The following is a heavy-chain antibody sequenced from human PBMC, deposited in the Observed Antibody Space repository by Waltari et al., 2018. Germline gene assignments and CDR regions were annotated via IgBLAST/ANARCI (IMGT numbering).Heavy chain of an antibody. CDR1: GFPFSTPW. D-gene: IGHD6-13*01. CDR2: IKTDGSET. Sequence: EVQVVESGGGLVQPGGSLRLPCADSGFPFSTPWMTWVRQAPGKGLEWVANIKTDGSETYYVDSVKGRFTISRDNTKNSLYLQMSSLRAEDTAVYYCAIGGVETSWYWRYWGQGTLVTVSS. V-gene: IGHV3-7*01. J-gene: IGHJ4*02. CDR3: AIGGVETSWYWRY.